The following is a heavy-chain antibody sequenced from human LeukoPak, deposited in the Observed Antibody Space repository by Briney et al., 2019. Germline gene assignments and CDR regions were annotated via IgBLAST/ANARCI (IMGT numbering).Heavy chain of an antibody. V-gene: IGHV3-48*03. D-gene: IGHD6-19*01. CDR2: ISVGGSDE. J-gene: IGHJ5*02. CDR3: ASDVGFNNGWPA. Sequence: GGSLRLSCVASGFSCKTYEMIWVRQAPGKGLEGISYISVGGSDEDYADSVKGRFSISRDNAKKSLFLQMNSLRVEDTAVYYCASDVGFNNGWPAWGQGTLVTVSS. CDR1: GFSCKTYE.